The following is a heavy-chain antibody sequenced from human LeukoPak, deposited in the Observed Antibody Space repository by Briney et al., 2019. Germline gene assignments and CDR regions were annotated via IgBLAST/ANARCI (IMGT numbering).Heavy chain of an antibody. V-gene: IGHV3-21*01. Sequence: AGGSLRLSCAASGFTFSSYSMNWVRQAPGKGLEWVPSISSSSSYIYYADSVKGRFTISRDNAKNSLYLQMSSLRAEDTAVYYCARAPARYCSSTSCYGFDPWGQGTLVTVSS. CDR2: ISSSSSYI. D-gene: IGHD2-2*01. J-gene: IGHJ5*02. CDR1: GFTFSSYS. CDR3: ARAPARYCSSTSCYGFDP.